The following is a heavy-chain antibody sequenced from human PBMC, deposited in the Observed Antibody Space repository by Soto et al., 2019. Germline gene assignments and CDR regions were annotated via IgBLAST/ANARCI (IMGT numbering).Heavy chain of an antibody. Sequence: SQTLSLTCAISVDSVSSNSAAWNWIRQSPSRGLEWLGRTYYRSKWYNDYAVSVKSRITINPDTSKNQFSLQLNSVTPEDTAVYYCARDGIAAADTYYYYGMDVWGQGTTVTVSS. CDR3: ARDGIAAADTYYYYGMDV. CDR2: TYYRSKWYN. CDR1: VDSVSSNSAA. J-gene: IGHJ6*02. V-gene: IGHV6-1*01. D-gene: IGHD6-13*01.